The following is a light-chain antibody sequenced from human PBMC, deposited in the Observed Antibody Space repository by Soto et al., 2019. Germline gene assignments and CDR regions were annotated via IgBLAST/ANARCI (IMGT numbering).Light chain of an antibody. J-gene: IGLJ1*01. Sequence: QTVVTQPPSASGTPGQRVTISCSGSSSNIGGHSVNWFQQLPGAAPKLLISSTNQRPSGVPDRFSGSKSGTSGSLAISGLQSGDEAEYFCAAWDESLNGFVFGPGTKVTVL. CDR3: AAWDESLNGFV. V-gene: IGLV1-44*01. CDR1: SSNIGGHS. CDR2: STN.